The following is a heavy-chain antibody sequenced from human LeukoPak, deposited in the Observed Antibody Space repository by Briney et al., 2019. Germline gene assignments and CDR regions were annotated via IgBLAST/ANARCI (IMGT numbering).Heavy chain of an antibody. CDR2: ISYDGTNK. CDR3: AREYCSGGSCLYFQH. CDR1: GFTFNSYG. D-gene: IGHD2-15*01. Sequence: GGSLRLSCAASGFTFNSYGMHWVRQVPGKGLEWVAIISYDGTNKYYADSVKGRFTISRDSSKNTLYLQMNSLRAEDTAVYYCAREYCSGGSCLYFQHWGQGTLVTVSS. V-gene: IGHV3-30*03. J-gene: IGHJ1*01.